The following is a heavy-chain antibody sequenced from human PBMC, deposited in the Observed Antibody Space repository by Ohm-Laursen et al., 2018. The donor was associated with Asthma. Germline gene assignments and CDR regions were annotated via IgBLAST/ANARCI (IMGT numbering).Heavy chain of an antibody. CDR3: ARRDFSGGDPSAAFDI. J-gene: IGHJ3*02. D-gene: IGHD2-21*02. CDR1: KFTFSNYA. Sequence: SLRLSCAASKFTFSNYAMNWVRQPPGKGLEWVSEISSTGGSTDYADSVKGRFTTSRDNSKSTMYLQMNSLRAEDTAVYYCARRDFSGGDPSAAFDIWGQGTMVTVSS. V-gene: IGHV3-23*01. CDR2: ISSTGGST.